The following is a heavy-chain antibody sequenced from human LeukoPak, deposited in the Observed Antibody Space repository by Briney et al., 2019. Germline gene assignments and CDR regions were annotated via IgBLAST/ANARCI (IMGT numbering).Heavy chain of an antibody. Sequence: SETLSLTCTVSGGSISSSSYYWGWIRQPPGKGLEWIASIYYSGSTYYNPSLKSRVTISVDTSKNQFSLKVNSVTAADTAVYFCARPSSSGHKGFEFWGQGILVTVSS. CDR3: ARPSSSGHKGFEF. D-gene: IGHD6-19*01. CDR2: IYYSGST. V-gene: IGHV4-39*01. J-gene: IGHJ4*02. CDR1: GGSISSSSYY.